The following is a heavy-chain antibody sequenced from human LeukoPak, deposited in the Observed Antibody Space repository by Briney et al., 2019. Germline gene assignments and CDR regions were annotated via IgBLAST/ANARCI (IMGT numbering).Heavy chain of an antibody. V-gene: IGHV1-3*01. CDR1: GYTFTRYG. D-gene: IGHD4-17*01. Sequence: ASVEVSCKASGYTFTRYGISWVRQAPGQRLEWMGWINAGNGNTKYSQKFQGRVTITRDTSASTAYMELSSLRSEDTAVYYCARDFGDYGLFDYWGQGTLVTVSS. CDR3: ARDFGDYGLFDY. CDR2: INAGNGNT. J-gene: IGHJ4*02.